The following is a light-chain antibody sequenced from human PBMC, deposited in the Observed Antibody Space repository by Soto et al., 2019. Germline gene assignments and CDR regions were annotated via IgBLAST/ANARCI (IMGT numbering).Light chain of an antibody. CDR2: DAF. V-gene: IGKV1-5*01. J-gene: IGKJ1*01. CDR1: QSISTW. Sequence: PSTLSASVGDRVTITFRASQSISTWLAWYQQKPGKAPKLLIYDAFYLERGVPSRFSGSGSGTEFTLTISSLQPDDLATYYCQQYNSFWTFGQGTKVDIK. CDR3: QQYNSFWT.